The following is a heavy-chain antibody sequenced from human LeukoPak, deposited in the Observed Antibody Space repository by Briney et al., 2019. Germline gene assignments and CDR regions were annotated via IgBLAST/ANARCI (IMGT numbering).Heavy chain of an antibody. CDR2: IRSQTFGGTT. D-gene: IGHD6-19*01. CDR3: LKTLHSDSSGDY. V-gene: IGHV3-15*01. CDR1: GFTFTTAW. J-gene: IGHJ4*02. Sequence: GGSLRLSCAASGFTFTTAWMGWVRQAPGKGLEWVGRIRSQTFGGTTDYAAPVKGRFTISRDDSKNTLYLQMDSLKTEDTGIYYCLKTLHSDSSGDYWGQGTLVTVSS.